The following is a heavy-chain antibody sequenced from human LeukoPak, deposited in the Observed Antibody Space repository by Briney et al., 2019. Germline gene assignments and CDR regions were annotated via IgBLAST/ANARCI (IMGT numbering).Heavy chain of an antibody. Sequence: GGSLRLSCAASGFTFSNYGMHWVRQAPGKGLEWVAVISYDGSNKYYADSVKGRFTISRDNSKNTLYLQMNSLRAEDTAVYYCARVERWYSIDYWGQGTLVTVSS. CDR2: ISYDGSNK. J-gene: IGHJ4*02. CDR3: ARVERWYSIDY. CDR1: GFTFSNYG. D-gene: IGHD6-13*01. V-gene: IGHV3-30*03.